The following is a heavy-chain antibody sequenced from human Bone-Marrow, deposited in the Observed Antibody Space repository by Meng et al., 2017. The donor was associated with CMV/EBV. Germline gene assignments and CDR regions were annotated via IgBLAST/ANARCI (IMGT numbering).Heavy chain of an antibody. Sequence: ASVKVSCKASGYTFTGYYMHWVRQAPGQGLEWMGWINPNSGGTNYAQKFQGRVTMTRDTSISTAYMELSRLRSDDTAVYYCARAEREHRGRAFDIWGQGTMVTVSS. D-gene: IGHD1-26*01. V-gene: IGHV1-2*02. CDR3: ARAEREHRGRAFDI. CDR1: GYTFTGYY. J-gene: IGHJ3*02. CDR2: INPNSGGT.